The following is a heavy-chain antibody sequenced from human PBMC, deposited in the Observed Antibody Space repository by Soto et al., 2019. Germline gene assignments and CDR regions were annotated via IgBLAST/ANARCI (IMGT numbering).Heavy chain of an antibody. CDR2: IKQDGSEK. J-gene: IGHJ6*02. CDR3: ARGLLTARNYYGMDV. V-gene: IGHV3-7*03. CDR1: GFTVSSYL. D-gene: IGHD3-16*01. Sequence: PAGSLRLSCAASGFTVSSYLMSWVRQAPGKGLEWVANIKQDGSEKYYVDSVKGRFTISRDNAKNPLYLQMNSLRAEDTAVYYCARGLLTARNYYGMDVWGQGTTVTVSS.